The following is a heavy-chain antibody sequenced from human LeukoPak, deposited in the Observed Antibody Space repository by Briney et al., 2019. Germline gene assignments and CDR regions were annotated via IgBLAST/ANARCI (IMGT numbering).Heavy chain of an antibody. V-gene: IGHV3-23*01. CDR1: AFAFSRYG. CDR2: ISDSGGAT. Sequence: ARPLRLSCAASAFAFSRYGMSWARQAPGKGLEWVSAISDSGGATYYADSVKGRFTISRDNSKNTLYLQVNSLRSDDTAVYYCAKVAVGWVAFEYWGQGTLVTVSS. J-gene: IGHJ4*02. CDR3: AKVAVGWVAFEY. D-gene: IGHD2-15*01.